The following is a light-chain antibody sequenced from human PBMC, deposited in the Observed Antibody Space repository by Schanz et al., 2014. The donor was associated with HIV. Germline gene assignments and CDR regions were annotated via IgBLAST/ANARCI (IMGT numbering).Light chain of an antibody. Sequence: QSALTQPPSASGSPGQSVTISCTGTSSDVGDYNYVSWYQQHPGRAPKLIIYDVSDRPSGVSDRFSGSKSGDTASLTISGLQAEDEAEYFCTLSSTNTCVFGGGTKLTVL. CDR3: TLSSTNTCV. CDR1: SSDVGDYNY. CDR2: DVS. J-gene: IGLJ3*02. V-gene: IGLV2-14*01.